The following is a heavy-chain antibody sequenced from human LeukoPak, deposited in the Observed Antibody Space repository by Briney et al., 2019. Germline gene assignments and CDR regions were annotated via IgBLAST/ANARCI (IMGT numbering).Heavy chain of an antibody. CDR1: GYSFMSYG. D-gene: IGHD6-13*01. Sequence: ASVKVSCKASGYSFMSYGMTWVRQTPGQGLEWMGWISTHNGNTKYAQKFQGRVTMTTDTSTSTAYMELRSLRSDDTAVYYCARDGGQQQLVNYYQYGMDVWGQGTTVSVSS. CDR3: ARDGGQQQLVNYYQYGMDV. CDR2: ISTHNGNT. J-gene: IGHJ6*02. V-gene: IGHV1-18*01.